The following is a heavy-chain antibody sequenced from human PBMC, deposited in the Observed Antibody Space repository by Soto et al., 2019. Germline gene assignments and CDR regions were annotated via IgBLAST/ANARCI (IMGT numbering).Heavy chain of an antibody. CDR3: AHRQTYCGGNCYSGFEY. J-gene: IGHJ4*02. V-gene: IGHV2-5*02. D-gene: IGHD2-21*02. Sequence: SGPTLVNPTQTLTLTCTFSGFSLSTSGVGVGWIRQPPGKVLEWLALIYWDDDKRYSPSLKSRLTITKDTSKNQVVLTMTNMDPVDTATYYCAHRQTYCGGNCYSGFEYWGQGTLVTVSS. CDR1: GFSLSTSGVG. CDR2: IYWDDDK.